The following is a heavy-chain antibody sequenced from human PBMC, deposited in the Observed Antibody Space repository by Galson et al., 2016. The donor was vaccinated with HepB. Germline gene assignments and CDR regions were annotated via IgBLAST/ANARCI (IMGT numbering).Heavy chain of an antibody. CDR2: SYGDGRT. CDR1: GLPVSNDY. J-gene: IGHJ3*02. Sequence: SLRLSCAAYGLPVSNDYMSWVRQAPGKGLKWVSVSYGDGRTYYAESVKGRFTISRDTSKNTVFLQMNSLRGEDTAVYYCARERHGSGRDVFDIWGQGTLVTVSS. V-gene: IGHV3-53*01. CDR3: ARERHGSGRDVFDI. D-gene: IGHD3-10*01.